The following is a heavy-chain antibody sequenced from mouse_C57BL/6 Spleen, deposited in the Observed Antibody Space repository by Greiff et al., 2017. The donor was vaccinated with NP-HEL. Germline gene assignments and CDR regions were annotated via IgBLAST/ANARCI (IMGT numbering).Heavy chain of an antibody. CDR2: IDPSDSYT. J-gene: IGHJ4*01. V-gene: IGHV1-69*01. CDR3: ARWNDLYAMDY. CDR1: GYTFTSYW. Sequence: VQLQQPGAELVMPGASVKLSCKASGYTFTSYWMHWVKQRPGQGLEWIGEIDPSDSYTNYNQKFKGKSTLTVDKSSSTAYMQLSSLTSEDSAVYYCARWNDLYAMDYWGQGTSVTVSS.